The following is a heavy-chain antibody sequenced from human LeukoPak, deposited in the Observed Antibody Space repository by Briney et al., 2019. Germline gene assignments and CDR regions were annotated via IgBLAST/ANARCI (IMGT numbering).Heavy chain of an antibody. J-gene: IGHJ4*01. V-gene: IGHV4-38-2*02. CDR2: INHRWST. CDR3: ARAPGTTFDY. D-gene: IGHD4-17*01. Sequence: SETLSLTCNVPGYSISNNFYLAWIRQFPVKGLQSIVSINHRWSTYYNPSLKSRVTISVDTSKNQFSLKLTSVTAADTAVYYCARAPGTTFDYWGHGNMVTVSS. CDR1: GYSISNNFY.